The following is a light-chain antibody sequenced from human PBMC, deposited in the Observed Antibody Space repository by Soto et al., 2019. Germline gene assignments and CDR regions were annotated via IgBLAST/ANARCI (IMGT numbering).Light chain of an antibody. V-gene: IGKV3-11*01. CDR2: DAF. Sequence: EIVLTQSPATLSLSPGERATLSCRASQTVSSYLAWYQQKPGQAPRLLIYDAFNRATGIPARFSGSGSGTDFTLPISSLEPEDFAVYYCQQRRNWPLTFGQGTRLEIK. CDR1: QTVSSY. CDR3: QQRRNWPLT. J-gene: IGKJ5*01.